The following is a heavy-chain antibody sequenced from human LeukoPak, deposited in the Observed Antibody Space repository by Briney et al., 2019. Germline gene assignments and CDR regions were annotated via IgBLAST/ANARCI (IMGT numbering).Heavy chain of an antibody. V-gene: IGHV3-43*02. CDR2: ISGDGGST. Sequence: GGSLRLXCAASGFTFDDYAMHWARQAPGKGLEWVSLISGDGGSTYYADSVKGRFTISRDNSKNSLYLQMNSLRTEDTALYYCAKDKKRGSGYFDYWGQGTLVTVSS. J-gene: IGHJ4*02. CDR1: GFTFDDYA. D-gene: IGHD6-19*01. CDR3: AKDKKRGSGYFDY.